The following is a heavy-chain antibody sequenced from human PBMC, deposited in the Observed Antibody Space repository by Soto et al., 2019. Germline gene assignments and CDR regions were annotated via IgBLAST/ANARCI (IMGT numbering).Heavy chain of an antibody. Sequence: SETLSLTCTVSGGSVSSGSYYWSWIRQPPGEGLEWIGYIYYSGSTNYNPSLKSRVTISVDTSKNQFSLKLSSVTAADTAVYYCARGELLYYYGMDVWGQGTTVTVSS. J-gene: IGHJ6*02. D-gene: IGHD1-26*01. CDR2: IYYSGST. CDR1: GGSVSSGSYY. CDR3: ARGELLYYYGMDV. V-gene: IGHV4-61*01.